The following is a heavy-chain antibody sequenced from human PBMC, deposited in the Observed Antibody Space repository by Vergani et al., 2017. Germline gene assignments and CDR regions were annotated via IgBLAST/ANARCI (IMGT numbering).Heavy chain of an antibody. CDR2: ISWDCGST. V-gene: IGHV3-43D*03. J-gene: IGHJ3*02. CDR1: GFTFDDYA. CDR3: AKDIIKFSTGIEAFDI. Sequence: EVQLVESGGVVVQPGGSLRLSCAASGFTFDDYAMHWVRQAPGKGLELVSLISWDCGSTYYADSVKGRFTISRDNSKNSLYLQMNSLRAEDTALYYCAKDIIKFSTGIEAFDIWGQGTMVTVSS. D-gene: IGHD1-14*01.